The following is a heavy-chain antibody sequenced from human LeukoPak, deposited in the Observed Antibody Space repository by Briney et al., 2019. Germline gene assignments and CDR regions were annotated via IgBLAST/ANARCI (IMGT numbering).Heavy chain of an antibody. J-gene: IGHJ4*02. CDR3: ARDGSWGGYRYAYNFDY. V-gene: IGHV3-30*04. Sequence: PGGSLRLSCAASGFTFSSYAMHWVRQAPGKGLEWVAVISYDGSNKYYADPVKGRFTISRDNSKNTLYLQMNSLRAEDTAVYYCARDGSWGGYRYAYNFDYWGQGTLVTVSS. CDR1: GFTFSSYA. CDR2: ISYDGSNK. D-gene: IGHD3-16*02.